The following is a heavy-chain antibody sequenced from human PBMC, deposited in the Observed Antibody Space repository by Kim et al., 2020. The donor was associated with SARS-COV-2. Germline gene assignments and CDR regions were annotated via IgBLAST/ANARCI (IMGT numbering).Heavy chain of an antibody. J-gene: IGHJ6*02. Sequence: SETLSLTCTVSGGSISSSSYYWGWIRQPPGKGLEWIGSIYYSGSTYYNPSLKSRVTISVDTSKNQFSLKLSSVTAADTAVYYCARRGIAAAGTNYYYGMDVWGQGTTVTVSS. CDR3: ARRGIAAAGTNYYYGMDV. CDR2: IYYSGST. D-gene: IGHD6-13*01. CDR1: GGSISSSSYY. V-gene: IGHV4-39*01.